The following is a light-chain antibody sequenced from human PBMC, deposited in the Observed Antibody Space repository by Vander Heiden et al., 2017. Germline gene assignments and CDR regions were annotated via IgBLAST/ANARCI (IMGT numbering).Light chain of an antibody. CDR3: QQSYSTPIT. CDR2: AAS. CDR1: QSISSY. Sequence: DIQMTQSPSSLSASVGVRVTITCRASQSISSYLNWYQQRPGKAPKLRSYAASRLQSGVPSRFSGSGSGTDFTLTISSLQPEDFATYYCQQSYSTPITCGQGTRLEIK. V-gene: IGKV1-39*01. J-gene: IGKJ5*01.